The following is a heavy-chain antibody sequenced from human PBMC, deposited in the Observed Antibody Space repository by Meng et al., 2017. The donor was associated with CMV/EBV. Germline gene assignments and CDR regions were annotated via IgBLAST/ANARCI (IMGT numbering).Heavy chain of an antibody. CDR3: AKDQAAANYFDY. D-gene: IGHD6-13*01. CDR2: IRYDGSNK. V-gene: IGHV3-30*02. J-gene: IGHJ4*02. Sequence: GGSLRLSCAASGFTFSSYGMHWVRQAPGKGLEWVAFIRYDGSNKYYADSVKGRFTIYRDNSKNTLYLQMNSLRAEDTAVYYCAKDQAAANYFDYWGQGTLVTVSS. CDR1: GFTFSSYG.